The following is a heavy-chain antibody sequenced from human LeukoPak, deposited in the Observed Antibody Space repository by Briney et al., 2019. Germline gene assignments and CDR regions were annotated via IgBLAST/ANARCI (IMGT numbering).Heavy chain of an antibody. CDR1: GFTFSNYG. D-gene: IGHD1-26*01. CDR2: ISYDESNK. J-gene: IGHJ4*02. V-gene: IGHV3-30*03. Sequence: TGGSLRLSCAASGFTFSNYGMHWVRQAPGKGLEWVAVISYDESNKFYADSVKGRFTISRDISKNTPYLQMNSLRAEDTAVYYCARDSARVATYPIGGYWGQGTLVTVSS. CDR3: ARDSARVATYPIGGY.